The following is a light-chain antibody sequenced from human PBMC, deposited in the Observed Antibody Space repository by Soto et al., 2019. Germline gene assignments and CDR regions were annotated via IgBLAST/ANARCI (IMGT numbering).Light chain of an antibody. Sequence: DIQMTQSPSTLSASVGDRVTITCRASQSISTWLAWYQQKPGKAPKSLIYKASSLESGVPSRFSGSGSGTEFTLTISSLQPDDFATYYCQQYNSLWTFGQGTKVEIK. J-gene: IGKJ1*01. CDR2: KAS. CDR1: QSISTW. V-gene: IGKV1-5*03. CDR3: QQYNSLWT.